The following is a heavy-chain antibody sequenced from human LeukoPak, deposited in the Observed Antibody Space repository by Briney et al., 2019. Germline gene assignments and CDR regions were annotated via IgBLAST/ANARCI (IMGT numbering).Heavy chain of an antibody. J-gene: IGHJ3*02. CDR1: GFTFSNYG. CDR3: AKDHPFVDYGDQEGAFDI. V-gene: IGHV3-33*06. CDR2: IWYDGSNK. D-gene: IGHD4-17*01. Sequence: GGSLRLSXAASGFTFSNYGMHWVRQAPGKGLEWVAVIWYDGSNKNYADSVKGRFTISRDNSKNTLDLQMNSLRGEDTAVYYCAKDHPFVDYGDQEGAFDIWGQGTLVTVSS.